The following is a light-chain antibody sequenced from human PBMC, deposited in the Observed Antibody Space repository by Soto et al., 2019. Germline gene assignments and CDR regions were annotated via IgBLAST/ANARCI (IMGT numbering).Light chain of an antibody. CDR2: GAS. J-gene: IGKJ1*01. CDR3: QKYGSSPWT. V-gene: IGKV3-20*01. Sequence: ESVLTQSPGTLSLSPGERATLSCRASQSFSSSYLAWYQQKPGQAPRLLIYGASNRATGIPDRFSASGSGTDFTLTISRLEPEDFAVYYCQKYGSSPWTFGQGNKVE. CDR1: QSFSSSY.